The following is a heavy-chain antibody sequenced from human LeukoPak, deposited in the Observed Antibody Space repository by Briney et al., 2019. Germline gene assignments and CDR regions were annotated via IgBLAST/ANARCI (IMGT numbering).Heavy chain of an antibody. Sequence: SETLSLTCNVSGGSVSSGGYYWNWIRQPPGKGLEWIGHVSYSGSTNYNTSLKSRVTISLDTSKNQFSLKLSSMTAADTAVYFCARDPKSAVGYYYYGMEVWGQGTTVTVSS. CDR3: ARDPKSAVGYYYYGMEV. CDR1: GGSVSSGGYY. D-gene: IGHD6-19*01. V-gene: IGHV4-61*08. J-gene: IGHJ6*02. CDR2: VSYSGST.